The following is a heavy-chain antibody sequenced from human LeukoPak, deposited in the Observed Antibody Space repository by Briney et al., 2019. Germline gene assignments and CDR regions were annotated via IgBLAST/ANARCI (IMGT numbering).Heavy chain of an antibody. Sequence: GASVKVSCKASGYTFTSYGISWVRQAPGQGLEWVGWISAYNGNTNYAQKLQGRVTMTTDTSTSTAYMELKSLRSDDKAFYYCAGALRGVAALYWGQGPLVTVSS. CDR1: GYTFTSYG. J-gene: IGHJ4*02. D-gene: IGHD2-15*01. V-gene: IGHV1-18*01. CDR2: ISAYNGNT. CDR3: AGALRGVAALY.